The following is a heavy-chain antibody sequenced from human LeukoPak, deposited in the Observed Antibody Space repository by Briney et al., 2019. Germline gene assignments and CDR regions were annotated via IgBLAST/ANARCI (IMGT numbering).Heavy chain of an antibody. CDR2: IYYSGST. CDR3: ARDRGYCSGGSCYPGPFDY. J-gene: IGHJ4*02. V-gene: IGHV4-59*01. Sequence: SETLSLTCTVSGGSISSYYWSWIRQPPGKGLEWIGYIYYSGSTNYNPSLKSRVTISVDTSKNQFSLKLSSVTAADTAVYYCARDRGYCSGGSCYPGPFDYWGQGTLVTVSS. D-gene: IGHD2-15*01. CDR1: GGSISSYY.